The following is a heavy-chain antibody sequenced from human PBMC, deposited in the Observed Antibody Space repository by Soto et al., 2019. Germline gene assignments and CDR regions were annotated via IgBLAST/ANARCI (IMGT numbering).Heavy chain of an antibody. CDR2: INHSGST. J-gene: IGHJ6*03. V-gene: IGHV4-34*01. CDR3: SRGGSGEDKYDMLTYYYYMDV. CDR1: GGSFSGYY. D-gene: IGHD3-9*01. Sequence: PSETLSLTCAVYGGSFSGYYWSWIRQPPGKGLEWIGEINHSGSTNYNPSLKSRVTISVDTSKNQFSLKLSSVTAADTAVYYWSRGGSGEDKYDMLTYYYYMDVWGKGTTVTVSS.